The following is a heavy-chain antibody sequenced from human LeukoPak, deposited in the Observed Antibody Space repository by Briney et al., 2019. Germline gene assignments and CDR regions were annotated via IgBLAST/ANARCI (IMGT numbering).Heavy chain of an antibody. CDR3: ARGRGTNPRGAAGIDY. D-gene: IGHD2-8*01. V-gene: IGHV1-2*02. J-gene: IGHJ4*02. CDR1: GYTFTGYY. CDR2: INPNSGGT. Sequence: ASVKVSCEASGYTFTGYYMHWVRQAPGQGLEWMGWINPNSGGTNYAQKFQGRVTMTRDTSISTAYMELSRLRSDDTAVYYCARGRGTNPRGAAGIDYWGQGTLVTVSS.